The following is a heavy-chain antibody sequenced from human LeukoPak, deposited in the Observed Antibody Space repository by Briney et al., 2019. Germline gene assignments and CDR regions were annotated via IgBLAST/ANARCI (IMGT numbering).Heavy chain of an antibody. CDR1: GFRFSSYW. V-gene: IGHV3-7*01. Sequence: PGGSLRLSCAASGFRFSSYWMSWVRQAPGKGLEWVANINQDRSEKNYVDSVKGRFTISRDNARNSLDLQMNSPRVEDTAVYYCARYGNGEWQGHYAFDIWGHGTMVTVSS. D-gene: IGHD3-10*01. CDR2: INQDRSEK. J-gene: IGHJ3*02. CDR3: ARYGNGEWQGHYAFDI.